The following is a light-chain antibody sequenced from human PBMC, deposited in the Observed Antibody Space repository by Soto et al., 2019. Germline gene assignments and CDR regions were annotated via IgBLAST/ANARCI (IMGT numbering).Light chain of an antibody. J-gene: IGLJ1*01. Sequence: QSVLTQPASVSGSPGQSITISCTGTSDDIGSYNRVSWYQQHPGKAPKLIIYEVTDRPSGVSNRFSGSKSGNTASLTISGLQAEDEAEYYCSSYTNISTRACVFGTGTKVTV. V-gene: IGLV2-14*01. CDR3: SSYTNISTRACV. CDR2: EVT. CDR1: SDDIGSYNR.